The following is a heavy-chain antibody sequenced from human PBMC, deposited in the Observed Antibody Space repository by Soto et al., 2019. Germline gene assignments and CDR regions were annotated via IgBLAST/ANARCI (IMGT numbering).Heavy chain of an antibody. CDR2: ISYDGSNK. Sequence: PGGSLRLSCAASGFTFSSYAMHWVRQAPGKGLEWVAVISYDGSNKYYADSVKGRFTISRDNSKNTLYLQMNSLRAEDTAVYYCASSPAYYYYGMDVWGQGTTVTVSS. J-gene: IGHJ6*02. V-gene: IGHV3-30-3*01. CDR1: GFTFSSYA. CDR3: ASSPAYYYYGMDV.